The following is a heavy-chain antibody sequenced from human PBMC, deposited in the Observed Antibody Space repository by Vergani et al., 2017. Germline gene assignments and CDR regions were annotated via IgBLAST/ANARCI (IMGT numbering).Heavy chain of an antibody. D-gene: IGHD1-26*01. CDR1: GFTFSSYS. J-gene: IGHJ4*02. CDR2: ISSSSSPI. Sequence: EVQLVESGGGLVQRGGSLRLSCAASGFTFSSYSMNWVRQAPGKGLEWVSYISSSSSPIYYADSVQGRFTISRDNAKNSLYLQMNSLRAEDTAVYYCVNDHMGASFVGTNHNDYWGQGTLVTVSS. V-gene: IGHV3-48*01. CDR3: VNDHMGASFVGTNHNDY.